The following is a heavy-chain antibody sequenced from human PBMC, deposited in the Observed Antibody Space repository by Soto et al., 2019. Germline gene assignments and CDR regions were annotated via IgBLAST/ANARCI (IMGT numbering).Heavy chain of an antibody. CDR3: AKDLDGVMITFGGVIVNAFDI. CDR2: ISGSGGST. CDR1: GFTFSSYA. V-gene: IGHV3-23*01. Sequence: GGSLRLSCAASGFTFSSYAMSWVRQAPGKGLEWVSAISGSGGSTYYADSVKGRFTISRDNSKNTLYRQMNSLRAEDTAVYYCAKDLDGVMITFGGVIVNAFDIWGQGTMVTVSS. D-gene: IGHD3-16*02. J-gene: IGHJ3*02.